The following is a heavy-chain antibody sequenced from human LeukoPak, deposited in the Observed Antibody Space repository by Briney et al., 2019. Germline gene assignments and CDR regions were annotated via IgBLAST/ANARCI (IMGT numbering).Heavy chain of an antibody. CDR1: GFTFSSYW. V-gene: IGHV3-74*01. CDR2: INSDGSST. Sequence: GGSLRLSCAASGFTFSSYWMHWVRQAPGKGLVWVSRINSDGSSTSYAGSVKGRFTISRDNAKNTLYLQMNSLRAEDTAVYYCARGGYCSGGSCYFDFDYWGQGTLVTVSS. CDR3: ARGGYCSGGSCYFDFDY. D-gene: IGHD2-15*01. J-gene: IGHJ4*02.